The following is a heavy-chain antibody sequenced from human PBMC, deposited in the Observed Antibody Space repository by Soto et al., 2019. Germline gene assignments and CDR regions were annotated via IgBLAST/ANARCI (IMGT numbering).Heavy chain of an antibody. J-gene: IGHJ3*02. CDR3: AAEYSGYDSLDAFDI. CDR2: IVVGSGNT. CDR1: GFTFTSSA. Sequence: GASVKVSCKASGFTFTSSAMQWVRQARGQRLEWIGWIVVGSGNTNYAQKFQERVTITRDMSTSTAYMELSSLRSEDTAVYYCAAEYSGYDSLDAFDIWGQGTMVTVSS. D-gene: IGHD5-12*01. V-gene: IGHV1-58*02.